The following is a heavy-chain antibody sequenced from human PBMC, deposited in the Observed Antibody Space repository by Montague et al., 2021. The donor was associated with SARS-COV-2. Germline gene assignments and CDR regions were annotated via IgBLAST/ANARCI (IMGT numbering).Heavy chain of an antibody. V-gene: IGHV4-59*01. J-gene: IGHJ5*02. D-gene: IGHD5-12*01. CDR2: IYYSGST. CDR1: GGSISSYY. Sequence: ETLSLTCTVSGGSISSYYWSWIRQPPGKGLEWIGYIYYSGSTNYNPSPKSRVTISVDTSKNQFSLKLSSVTAAATAVYYCARMGWLRGWFDPWGQGTLVTVSS. CDR3: ARMGWLRGWFDP.